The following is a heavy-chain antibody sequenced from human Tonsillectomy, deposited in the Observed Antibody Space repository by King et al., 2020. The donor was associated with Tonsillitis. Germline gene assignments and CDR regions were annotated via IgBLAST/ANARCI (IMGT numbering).Heavy chain of an antibody. V-gene: IGHV3-72*01. CDR1: GFTFSEHY. D-gene: IGHD6-6*01. J-gene: IGHJ6*03. Sequence: VQLVESGGGLVKPGGSLRISCAASGFTFSEHYMDWVRQAPGKGLEWVGRTRNKANSYTTESAPAVKGRFTISRDDSKTSLYQQMNSLKTEDTAVYYCARFTPMEYSSSPKYYYYYYMDVRGKGPRSPSP. CDR2: TRNKANSYTT. CDR3: ARFTPMEYSSSPKYYYYYYMDV.